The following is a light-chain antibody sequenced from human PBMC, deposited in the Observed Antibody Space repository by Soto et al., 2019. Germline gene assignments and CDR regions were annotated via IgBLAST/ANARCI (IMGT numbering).Light chain of an antibody. CDR3: QHYGSSWT. CDR2: GAS. Sequence: IMLTQSPGTMSLSPGERATLSCMSSQSVSSSFLSWYQQKPGQAPRLLIYGASSRATGIPDMFSGSGSGTDFTLTISRLEPEDFAVYYCQHYGSSWTFGQGTKVDIK. CDR1: QSVSSSF. V-gene: IGKV3-20*01. J-gene: IGKJ1*01.